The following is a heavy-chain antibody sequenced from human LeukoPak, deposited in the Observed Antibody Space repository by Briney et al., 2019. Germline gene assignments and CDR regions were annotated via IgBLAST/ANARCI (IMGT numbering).Heavy chain of an antibody. Sequence: SVKVSCKAAGGTFSSYAISWVRQAPGQGLEWMGRIIPILGIANYAQKFQGRVTITADKPTSTDYMELSSLRSEDTAVYYCARDALTTVTTFDYWGQGTLVTVSS. J-gene: IGHJ4*02. CDR1: GGTFSSYA. D-gene: IGHD4-17*01. CDR3: ARDALTTVTTFDY. V-gene: IGHV1-69*04. CDR2: IIPILGIA.